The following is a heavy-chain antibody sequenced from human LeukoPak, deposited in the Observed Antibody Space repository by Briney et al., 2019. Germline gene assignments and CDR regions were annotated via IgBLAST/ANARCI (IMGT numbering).Heavy chain of an antibody. CDR2: TYYRSTLYN. D-gene: IGHD2-15*01. V-gene: IGHV6-1*01. CDR1: GPRLSSNSAA. CDR3: ARVGSSFPGNWFDP. J-gene: IGHJ5*02. Sequence: SQTLSLTCALSGPRLSSNSAAWNWLRQSPSSGLEWPGRTYYRSTLYNDYAVAVKSRIRLNPDQSTNQFSLQLNSVTPEVTAVYYSARVGSSFPGNWFDPWGQGTLVTVS.